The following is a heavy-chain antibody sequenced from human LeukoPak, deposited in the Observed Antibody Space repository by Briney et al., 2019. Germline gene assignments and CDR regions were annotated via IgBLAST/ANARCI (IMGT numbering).Heavy chain of an antibody. Sequence: SVKVSCKASGGTFSSYAISWVRQALGQGREWMGGIIPIFGTANYAQKFQGRVTITADESTSTAYMELSSLRSEDTAVYYCARGGSPSIAAAGTVLQTFDYWGQGTLVTVSS. V-gene: IGHV1-69*01. CDR1: GGTFSSYA. CDR2: IIPIFGTA. CDR3: ARGGSPSIAAAGTVLQTFDY. J-gene: IGHJ4*02. D-gene: IGHD6-13*01.